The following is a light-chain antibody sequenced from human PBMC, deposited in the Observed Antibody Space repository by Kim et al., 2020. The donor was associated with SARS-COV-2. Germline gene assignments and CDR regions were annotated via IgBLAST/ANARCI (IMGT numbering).Light chain of an antibody. CDR3: QQYQSFPHT. CDR2: AAS. CDR1: QSISSY. V-gene: IGKV1-39*01. J-gene: IGKJ1*01. Sequence: ASVGDRVTITCRASQSISSYLNWYQQKPGKAPKLLIYAASSLQSGVPSRFSGSGSGTDFTLTISCLQSEDFATYYCQQYQSFPHTFGQGTKVDIK.